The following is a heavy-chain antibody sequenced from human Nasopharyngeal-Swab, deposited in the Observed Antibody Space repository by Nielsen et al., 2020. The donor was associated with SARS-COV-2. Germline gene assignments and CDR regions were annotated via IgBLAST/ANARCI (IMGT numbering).Heavy chain of an antibody. CDR2: IKSKTDGGTT. CDR3: TTDLRYYDSSGTIDY. J-gene: IGHJ4*02. V-gene: IGHV3-15*01. Sequence: GGSLRLSCAASGFTFSNAWMSWVRQAPGKGLEWVGRIKSKTDGGTTDYAAPVKGRFTISRDDSKNTLYLQMNSPKTEDTAVYYCTTDLRYYDSSGTIDYWGQGTLVTVSS. D-gene: IGHD3-22*01. CDR1: GFTFSNAW.